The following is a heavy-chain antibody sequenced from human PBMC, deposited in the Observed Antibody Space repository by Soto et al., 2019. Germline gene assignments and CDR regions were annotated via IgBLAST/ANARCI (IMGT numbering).Heavy chain of an antibody. V-gene: IGHV3-23*01. J-gene: IGHJ4*02. CDR3: APRAYYDISGYYEYYFDY. CDR2: ISAGGGNT. D-gene: IGHD3-22*01. CDR1: GFTFSNYG. Sequence: GGSLRLSCAASGFTFSNYGMSWVRQAPGKGLEWVSGISAGGGNTYYADTVKGRFTISRDNSRNTLYLQMNSLRAEDTALFYFAPRAYYDISGYYEYYFDYWGQGSLVTVSS.